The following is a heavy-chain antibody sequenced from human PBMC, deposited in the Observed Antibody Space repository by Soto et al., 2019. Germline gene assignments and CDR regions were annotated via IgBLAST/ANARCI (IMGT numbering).Heavy chain of an antibody. D-gene: IGHD3-3*01. CDR1: GFTFSSYG. Sequence: QVQLVESGGGVVQPGRSLRLSCAASGFTFSSYGMHWVRQAPGKGLEWVAVIWYDGSNKYHADSVKGRFTISRDNSKNTLYLQMNSLRAEDTAVYYCARVRDFWSGSQDAFDIWGQGTMVTVSS. CDR3: ARVRDFWSGSQDAFDI. V-gene: IGHV3-33*01. J-gene: IGHJ3*02. CDR2: IWYDGSNK.